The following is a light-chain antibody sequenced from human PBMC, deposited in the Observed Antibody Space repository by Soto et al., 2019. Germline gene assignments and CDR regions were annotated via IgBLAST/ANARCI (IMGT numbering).Light chain of an antibody. J-gene: IGKJ1*01. CDR2: DAS. CDR3: PQYSSYSRT. CDR1: QSISSW. Sequence: DIQMTQPPSTLSAYVGDRVTITCLASQSISSWLTWYQQKPGKAPEPLMYDASILESGVPSRLSGSGSGTEFALTIGSLQPDDVGAYYGPQYSSYSRTFGQGPKVEIK. V-gene: IGKV1-5*01.